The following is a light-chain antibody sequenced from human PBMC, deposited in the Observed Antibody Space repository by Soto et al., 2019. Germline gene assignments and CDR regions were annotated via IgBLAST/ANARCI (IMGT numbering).Light chain of an antibody. CDR3: QQYNSYSYT. Sequence: DIQMTQSPSTLSASVGDRVTITCRASQSISSRLAWYQQNPGKAPKLLIYKASSLESGVPSRFSGSGSGTEFTLTISSLQPDDFATYYCQQYNSYSYTFGQGTKLEIK. CDR2: KAS. CDR1: QSISSR. J-gene: IGKJ2*01. V-gene: IGKV1-5*03.